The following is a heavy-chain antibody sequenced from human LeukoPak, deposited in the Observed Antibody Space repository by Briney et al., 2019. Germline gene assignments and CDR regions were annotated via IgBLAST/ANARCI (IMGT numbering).Heavy chain of an antibody. CDR3: ARGGVTTIAQYDY. Sequence: SETLSLTCTVTGGSIISYFWSWIRQPPGKGPEWIGYIFDSGTTNYNPSTNYNPSLKSRVTVSLDTSKNHFSLKLSSVTAADTAVYFCARGGVTTIAQYDYLGQGILVTVSS. D-gene: IGHD5-12*01. J-gene: IGHJ4*02. CDR1: GGSIISYF. V-gene: IGHV4-59*01. CDR2: IFDSGTTNYNPST.